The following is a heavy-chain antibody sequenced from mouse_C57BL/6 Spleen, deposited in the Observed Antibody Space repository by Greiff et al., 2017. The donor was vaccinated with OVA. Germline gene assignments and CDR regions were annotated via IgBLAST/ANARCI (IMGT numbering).Heavy chain of an antibody. CDR3: ARALYDYSYFDY. CDR2: IYPGDGDT. CDR1: GYAFSSSW. V-gene: IGHV1-82*01. Sequence: VQVVESGPELVKPGASVKISCKASGYAFSSSWMNWVKQRPGKGLEWIGRIYPGDGDTNYNGKFKGKATLTADKSSSTAYMQLSSLTSEDSAVYFCARALYDYSYFDYWGQGTTLTVSS. D-gene: IGHD2-4*01. J-gene: IGHJ2*01.